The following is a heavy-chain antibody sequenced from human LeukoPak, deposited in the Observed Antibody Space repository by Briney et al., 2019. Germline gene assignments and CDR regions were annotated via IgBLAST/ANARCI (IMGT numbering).Heavy chain of an antibody. CDR1: GLTFSSYA. CDR2: ISYDGSNK. D-gene: IGHD3-22*01. CDR3: ARDPWTYYYDSSGYSQPYYYYGMDV. V-gene: IGHV3-30-3*01. Sequence: GGSLRLSCAASGLTFSSYAMHWVRQAPGKGLEWVAVISYDGSNKYYADSVKGRFTISRDNSKNTLYLQMNSLRAEDTAVYYCARDPWTYYYDSSGYSQPYYYYGMDVWGQGTTVTVSS. J-gene: IGHJ6*02.